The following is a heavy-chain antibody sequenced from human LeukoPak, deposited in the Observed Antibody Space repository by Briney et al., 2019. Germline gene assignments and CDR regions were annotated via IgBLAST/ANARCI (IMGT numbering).Heavy chain of an antibody. CDR3: ARADSGPSFPPDF. J-gene: IGHJ4*02. CDR1: GFTLGSFA. V-gene: IGHV3-64*01. D-gene: IGHD5-12*01. Sequence: GGSLRLSCAASGFTLGSFAMHWVRQAPGKGLKFVSAISTNGDTTYYANSVKGRFTISRDNSKNTLYLQMGSLRGEDMAVYYCARADSGPSFPPDFWGQGTLVTVSS. CDR2: ISTNGDTT.